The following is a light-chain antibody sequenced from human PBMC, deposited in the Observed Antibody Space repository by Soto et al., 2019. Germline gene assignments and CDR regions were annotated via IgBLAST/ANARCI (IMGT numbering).Light chain of an antibody. J-gene: IGKJ5*01. Sequence: IQMTQSPSSLSASGGDRVTITCQASQNINNYLNWYQQKPGRAPKLLIYDASNLEAGVPSRFRGSGSGTDFTFTISRLQPEDIATYYCQQYENLPTFGQGTRLKIK. CDR3: QQYENLPT. CDR2: DAS. CDR1: QNINNY. V-gene: IGKV1-33*01.